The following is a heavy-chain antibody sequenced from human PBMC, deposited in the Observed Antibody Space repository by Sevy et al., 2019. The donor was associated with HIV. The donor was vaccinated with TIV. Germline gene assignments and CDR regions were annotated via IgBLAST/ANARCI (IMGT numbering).Heavy chain of an antibody. CDR2: ISYDGSNK. CDR1: GFTFSSYG. CDR3: AKGPAYCGGDCYSEFFDY. D-gene: IGHD2-21*02. Sequence: GGSLRLSCAASGFTFSSYGMHWFRQAPGKGLEWVAVISYDGSNKYYADSVKGRFTISRDNSKNTLYLQMNSLRAEDTAVYYCAKGPAYCGGDCYSEFFDYWGQGTLVTVSS. V-gene: IGHV3-30*18. J-gene: IGHJ4*02.